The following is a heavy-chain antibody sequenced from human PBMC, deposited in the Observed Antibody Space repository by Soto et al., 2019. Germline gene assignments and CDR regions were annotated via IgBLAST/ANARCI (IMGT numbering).Heavy chain of an antibody. CDR2: IYYSGST. J-gene: IGHJ4*02. V-gene: IGHV4-59*08. CDR3: ARGNYYDSSALGY. Sequence: QVQLQESGPGLVKPSETLSLTCTVSGGSISSYYWSWIRQPPGKGLEWIGYIYYSGSTNYNPSLNSRVXXSXDXXKNQFSLKLSSVTAADTAVYYCARGNYYDSSALGYWGQGTLVTVSS. CDR1: GGSISSYY. D-gene: IGHD3-22*01.